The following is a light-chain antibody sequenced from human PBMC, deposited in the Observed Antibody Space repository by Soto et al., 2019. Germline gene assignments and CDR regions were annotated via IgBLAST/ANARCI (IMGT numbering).Light chain of an antibody. J-gene: IGKJ1*01. CDR2: GAS. V-gene: IGKV3-15*01. CDR3: QQSYDMPWT. CDR1: QSVSSN. Sequence: EIVMTQSPATLSVSPGERATLSCRASQSVSSNLAWYQQKPGQAPRLLIYGASTRATGIPARFSGSGSGTEFTLTISSLQSEDFAAYFCQQSYDMPWTFGQGTKVDIK.